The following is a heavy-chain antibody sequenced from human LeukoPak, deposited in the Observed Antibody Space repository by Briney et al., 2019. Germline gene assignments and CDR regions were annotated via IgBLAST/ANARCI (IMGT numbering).Heavy chain of an antibody. CDR1: GGSISSSSYY. V-gene: IGHV4-39*07. Sequence: PSETLSLTCTVSGGSISSSSYYWGWIRQPPGKGLEWIGSIYYSGSTYYNPSLKSRVTISVDTSKNQFSLKLSSVTAADTAVYYCAVRRGSSWALWGQGTLVTVSS. CDR2: IYYSGST. J-gene: IGHJ4*02. D-gene: IGHD6-13*01. CDR3: AVRRGSSWAL.